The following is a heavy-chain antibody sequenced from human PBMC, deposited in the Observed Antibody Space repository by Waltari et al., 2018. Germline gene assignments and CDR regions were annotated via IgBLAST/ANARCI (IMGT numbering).Heavy chain of an antibody. CDR1: GFTFSSYS. Sequence: GESGGGLVKPGGSLRLSCAASGFTFSSYSMNWVRQAPGKGLEWVSSISSSSSYIYYADSVKGRFTISRDNAKNSLYLQMNSLRAEDTAVYYCARDGVPDYYDSSGYDFDYWGQGTLVTVSS. CDR2: ISSSSSYI. J-gene: IGHJ4*02. V-gene: IGHV3-21*01. CDR3: ARDGVPDYYDSSGYDFDY. D-gene: IGHD3-22*01.